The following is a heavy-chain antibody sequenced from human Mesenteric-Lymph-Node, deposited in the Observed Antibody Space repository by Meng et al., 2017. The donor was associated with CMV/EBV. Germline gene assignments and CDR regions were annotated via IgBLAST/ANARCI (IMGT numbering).Heavy chain of an antibody. CDR3: ARDRRQQLVRGNVNYFDP. V-gene: IGHV1-46*01. D-gene: IGHD6-13*01. Sequence: ASVKVSCKASGYTFTSYGISWVRQAPGQGLEWMGIINPNGGSTTYAQKFQGRVTMTRDTSTSTVYMELSSLRSDDTAVYYCARDRRQQLVRGNVNYFDPWGQGTLVTVSS. CDR1: GYTFTSYG. J-gene: IGHJ5*02. CDR2: INPNGGST.